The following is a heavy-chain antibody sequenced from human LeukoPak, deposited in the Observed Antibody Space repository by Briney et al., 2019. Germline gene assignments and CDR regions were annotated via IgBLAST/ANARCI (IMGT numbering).Heavy chain of an antibody. Sequence: GASVKVSCKASGYTFTSYGISWVRQAPGQGLEWMGWISSYNGNTNYAQKLQGRVTMTTDTSTSTAYMELRSLRSDDTAVHYCARTRNYSGNYYYYYMDVWGKGTTATISS. CDR2: ISSYNGNT. CDR3: ARTRNYSGNYYYYYMDV. D-gene: IGHD1-26*01. V-gene: IGHV1-18*01. J-gene: IGHJ6*03. CDR1: GYTFTSYG.